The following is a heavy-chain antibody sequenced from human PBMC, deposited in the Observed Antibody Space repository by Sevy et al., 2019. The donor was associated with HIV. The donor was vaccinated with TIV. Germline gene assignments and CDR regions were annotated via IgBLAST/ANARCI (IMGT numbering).Heavy chain of an antibody. J-gene: IGHJ4*02. CDR1: GYTFTGYY. Sequence: ASVKVSCKASGYTFTGYYMHWVRQTPGQGLEWVGWINTLSGGTNYAQEFQGRATMTRDTSISTAYMEVTRLRSDDTAVFYCARGFSGYDLFPSGFDYLGQGTVVTVSS. CDR2: INTLSGGT. D-gene: IGHD5-12*01. CDR3: ARGFSGYDLFPSGFDY. V-gene: IGHV1-2*02.